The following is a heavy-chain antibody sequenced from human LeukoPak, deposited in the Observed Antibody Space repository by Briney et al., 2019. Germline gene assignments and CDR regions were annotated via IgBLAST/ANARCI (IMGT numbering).Heavy chain of an antibody. D-gene: IGHD6-13*01. CDR2: ISGNGGGT. Sequence: GGSLRLSCAASGFTFSSCAMNWARQAPGKGLEWVSGISGNGGGTYYADSVKGRFTISRDNSKNTPYLQMNSLRAEDTAVYYCAKSFGYSRSWFDYWGQGTPVTVSS. CDR1: GFTFSSCA. V-gene: IGHV3-23*01. J-gene: IGHJ4*02. CDR3: AKSFGYSRSWFDY.